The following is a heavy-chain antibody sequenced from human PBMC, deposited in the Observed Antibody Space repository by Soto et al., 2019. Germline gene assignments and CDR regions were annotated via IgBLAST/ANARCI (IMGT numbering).Heavy chain of an antibody. D-gene: IGHD2-15*01. CDR2: IWYDESNE. CDR3: VIRDSHYYYGMDV. Sequence: QLQLVESGGGVVQPGRSLRLSCAASGFTFNNYDMQWVRQAPSKGLEWVAVIWYDESNEYYADSVKGRFTISRDNSKNTLYLQMNSLRAEDTGVYYCVIRDSHYYYGMDVWGQGTTVTVSS. CDR1: GFTFNNYD. V-gene: IGHV3-33*01. J-gene: IGHJ6*02.